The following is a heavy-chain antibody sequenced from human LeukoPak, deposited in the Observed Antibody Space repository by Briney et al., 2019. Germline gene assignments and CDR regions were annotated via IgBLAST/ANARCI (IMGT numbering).Heavy chain of an antibody. V-gene: IGHV1-2*02. Sequence: ASVKVSCKASGYTFTGYYMHWVRQAPGQGLEWMGCINANSGGTNYAQNFQGRVTMTRDTSLSTAYMEVSGLRSDDTAVYYCARGVVAATFYYYMDVWGKGTTVTVSS. CDR2: INANSGGT. CDR3: ARGVVAATFYYYMDV. D-gene: IGHD2-15*01. J-gene: IGHJ6*03. CDR1: GYTFTGYY.